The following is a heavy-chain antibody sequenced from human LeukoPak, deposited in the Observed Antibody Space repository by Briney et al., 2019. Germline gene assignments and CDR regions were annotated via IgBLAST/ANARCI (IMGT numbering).Heavy chain of an antibody. J-gene: IGHJ5*02. CDR3: ARQTMAKGWFDP. Sequence: PSETLSLTCTVSGGSISSYYWSWIRQPPGKGLEWIGYIYYSGSTNYNPSLKSRVTISVDTSKNQFSLKLSSVTAADTAVYYCARQTMAKGWFDPWGQGTLVTVSS. CDR1: GGSISSYY. V-gene: IGHV4-59*08. CDR2: IYYSGST. D-gene: IGHD2-8*01.